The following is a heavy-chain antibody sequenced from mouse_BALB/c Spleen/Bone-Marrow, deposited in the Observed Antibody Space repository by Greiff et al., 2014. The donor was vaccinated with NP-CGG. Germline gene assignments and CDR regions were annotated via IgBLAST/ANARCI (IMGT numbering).Heavy chain of an antibody. Sequence: VQGVESGPGLVAPSQSLSITCTVSEFSLTNYGVHWVRQPPGKGLEWLGVIWADGSTNYNSALMSRLSISKDNSKSQVFFKMNSLQTDDTAMYYCARITTATGAMDYWGQGTSVTVSS. V-gene: IGHV2-9*02. CDR2: IWADGST. J-gene: IGHJ4*01. D-gene: IGHD1-2*01. CDR1: EFSLTNYG. CDR3: ARITTATGAMDY.